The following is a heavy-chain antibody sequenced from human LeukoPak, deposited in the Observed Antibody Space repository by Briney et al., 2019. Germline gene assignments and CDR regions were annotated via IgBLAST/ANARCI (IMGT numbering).Heavy chain of an antibody. CDR3: ARDKADAGHNLFDY. Sequence: SVKVSCTASGGTFSSYAISWVRQAPGQGLEWMGGIIPIFGTANYAQKFQGRVTITADESTSTAYMELSSLRSEDTAVYYCARDKADAGHNLFDYWGQGTLVTVSS. V-gene: IGHV1-69*01. CDR1: GGTFSSYA. D-gene: IGHD6-13*01. CDR2: IIPIFGTA. J-gene: IGHJ4*02.